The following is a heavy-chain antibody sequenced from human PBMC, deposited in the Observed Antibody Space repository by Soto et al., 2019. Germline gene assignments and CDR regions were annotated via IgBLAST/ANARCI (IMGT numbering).Heavy chain of an antibody. CDR2: IYYSGST. J-gene: IGHJ4*02. Sequence: SETLSLTCTVSGGSISSYYWSWIRQPPGKGLEWIGYIYYSGSTNYNPSLKSRVTISVDTSKNQFSLKLSSVTAADTAVYYCARSSFGGGDLDYWGQGTLVTVSS. V-gene: IGHV4-59*01. CDR1: GGSISSYY. CDR3: ARSSFGGGDLDY. D-gene: IGHD3-16*01.